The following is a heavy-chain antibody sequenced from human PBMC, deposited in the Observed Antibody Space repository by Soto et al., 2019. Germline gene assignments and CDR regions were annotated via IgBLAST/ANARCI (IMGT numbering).Heavy chain of an antibody. CDR3: ARDAVGDSSGYYFSGGYFDL. D-gene: IGHD3-22*01. V-gene: IGHV4-31*03. J-gene: IGHJ2*01. CDR1: GGSISSGGYY. Sequence: PSETLSLTCTVSGGSISSGGYYWSWIRQHPGKGLEWIGYIYYSGSTYYNPSLKSRVTISVDTSKNQFSLKLSSVTAADTAVYYCARDAVGDSSGYYFSGGYFDLWGRGTLVTVSS. CDR2: IYYSGST.